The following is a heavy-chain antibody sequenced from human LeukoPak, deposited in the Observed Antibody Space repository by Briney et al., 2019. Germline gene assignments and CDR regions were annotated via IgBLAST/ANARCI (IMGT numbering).Heavy chain of an antibody. J-gene: IGHJ4*02. CDR2: ISGSGGST. D-gene: IGHD6-13*01. CDR1: GFTFSSYA. CDR3: ARARFAAAAGSLGY. V-gene: IGHV3-23*01. Sequence: GGSLRLSCAASGFTFSSYAMSWVRQAPGKGLEWVSAISGSGGSTYYADSVKGRFTISRDNAKKSLYLQMNSLRAEDTAVYYCARARFAAAAGSLGYWGQGTLVTVSS.